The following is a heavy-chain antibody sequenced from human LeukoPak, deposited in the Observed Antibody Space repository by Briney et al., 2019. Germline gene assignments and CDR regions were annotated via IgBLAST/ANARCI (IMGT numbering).Heavy chain of an antibody. V-gene: IGHV3-7*01. CDR1: GFTFSSYW. Sequence: GGSLRLSCAASGFTFSSYWMSWVRQAPGKGPEWVANIKQDASEKYYVDSVKGRFTISRDNAKNSLYLQMNSLRAEDTAVYYCASRGGSSSWYLKYYFDYWGQGTLVTVSS. CDR2: IKQDASEK. CDR3: ASRGGSSSWYLKYYFDY. D-gene: IGHD6-13*01. J-gene: IGHJ4*02.